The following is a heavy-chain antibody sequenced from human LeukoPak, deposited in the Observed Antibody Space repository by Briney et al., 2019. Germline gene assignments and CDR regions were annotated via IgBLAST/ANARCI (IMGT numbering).Heavy chain of an antibody. CDR2: IKSDGST. D-gene: IGHD3-22*01. CDR1: GFTFSSYW. Sequence: GGSLTLSCPASGFTFSSYWMHWVRQAPGKGLVWVSRIKSDGSTRYADSVKCQFTISRDTAKNTVSLQMNSLRAEDTGVYYCSRAPSEIGGYYPEYFRHWGQGTLVTVSP. J-gene: IGHJ1*01. V-gene: IGHV3-74*01. CDR3: SRAPSEIGGYYPEYFRH.